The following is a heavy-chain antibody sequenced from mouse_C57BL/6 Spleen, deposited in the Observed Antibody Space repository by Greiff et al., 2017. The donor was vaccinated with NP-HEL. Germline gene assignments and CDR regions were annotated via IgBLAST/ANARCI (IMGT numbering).Heavy chain of an antibody. CDR1: GFTFSNYW. D-gene: IGHD2-5*01. V-gene: IGHV6-3*01. J-gene: IGHJ2*01. Sequence: EVMLVESGGGLVQPGGSMKLSCVASGFTFSNYWMNWVRQSPEKGLEWVAQIRLKSDNYATHYAESVKGRFTISRDDSKSSVYLQMNNLRAEDTGIYYCTLYYSNYFDYWGQGTTLTVSS. CDR2: IRLKSDNYAT. CDR3: TLYYSNYFDY.